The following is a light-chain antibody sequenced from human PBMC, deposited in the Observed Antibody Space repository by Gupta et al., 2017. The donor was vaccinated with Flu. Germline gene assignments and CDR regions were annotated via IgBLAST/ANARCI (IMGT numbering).Light chain of an antibody. CDR2: DSS. CDR3: LHDGRPPIT. J-gene: IGKJ2*01. CDR1: QSLTSNF. V-gene: IGKV3-20*01. Sequence: IVLTQSTGRLPLSPGESASLSCRASQSLTSNFLRWYQQKPGHAPRLLIYDSSRRATGVPDRFSGSGSGTDFTLTISRLEPEDFAVYYCLHDGRPPITFGQGTKVDI.